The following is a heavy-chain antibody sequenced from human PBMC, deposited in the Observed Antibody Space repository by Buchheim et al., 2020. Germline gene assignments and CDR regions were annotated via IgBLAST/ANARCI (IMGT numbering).Heavy chain of an antibody. J-gene: IGHJ6*02. CDR1: GFTVSSNY. Sequence: EVQLVESGGGLVQPGGSLRLSCAASGFTVSSNYMSWVRQDPGKGLEWVSVIYSGGSTYYADSVRGRLTISRDNSKNTLYLQMNSLRAEDTAVYYCARETRGSGSFYGMDVWGQGTT. V-gene: IGHV3-66*01. CDR3: ARETRGSGSFYGMDV. D-gene: IGHD1-26*01. CDR2: IYSGGST.